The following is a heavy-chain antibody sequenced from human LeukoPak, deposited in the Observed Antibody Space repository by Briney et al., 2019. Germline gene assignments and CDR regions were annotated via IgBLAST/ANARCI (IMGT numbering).Heavy chain of an antibody. CDR3: ARDRYSSGWYDY. J-gene: IGHJ4*02. CDR2: INHSGST. CDR1: GGSISSSSYY. D-gene: IGHD6-19*01. Sequence: SETLSLTCTVSGGSISSSSYYWGWIRQPPGKGLEWIGEINHSGSTNYNPSLKSRVTISVDTSKNQFSLKLSSVTAADTAVYYCARDRYSSGWYDYWGQGTLVTVSS. V-gene: IGHV4-39*07.